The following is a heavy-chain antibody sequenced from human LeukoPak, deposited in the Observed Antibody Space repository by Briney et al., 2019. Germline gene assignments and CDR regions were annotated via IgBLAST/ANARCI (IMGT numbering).Heavy chain of an antibody. J-gene: IGHJ5*02. D-gene: IGHD6-13*01. CDR1: GFAFSSYG. Sequence: GGSLRLSCAASGFAFSSYGMSWVRQAPGKVLEWVSGISGSDSSTYYADSVKGRFTISRDNSKNTLYLQMNSLRAEDTAVYYCARGVGSSSREPHFDPWGQGTLVTVSS. V-gene: IGHV3-23*01. CDR3: ARGVGSSSREPHFDP. CDR2: ISGSDSST.